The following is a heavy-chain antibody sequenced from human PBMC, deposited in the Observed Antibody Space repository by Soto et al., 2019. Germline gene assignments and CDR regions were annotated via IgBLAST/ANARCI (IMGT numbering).Heavy chain of an antibody. CDR1: GFTFSNAW. J-gene: IGHJ4*02. CDR2: IKSKTDGGTR. CDR3: TTDDPINRN. Sequence: EVQLVESGGGLVKPGGSLRLSCAASGFTFSNAWMSWVRQALGKGLEWVGRIKSKTDGGTRDYASPVKGRFTMSRDDSKNMLYLQMNSLKTEDTAVYYCTTDDPINRNWGQGTLVTVSS. V-gene: IGHV3-15*01.